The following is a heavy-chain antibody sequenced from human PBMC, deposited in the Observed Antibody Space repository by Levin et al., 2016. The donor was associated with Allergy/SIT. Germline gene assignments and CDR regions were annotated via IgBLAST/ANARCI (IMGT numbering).Heavy chain of an antibody. CDR2: ISSNSNYT. Sequence: RQAPGKGLEWVSYISSNSNYTNYAESVKGRFIVSRDNAKNSLYLQMNSLRAEDTAVYYCARELYSSGWYLSPLPDYWGQGTLVTVSS. V-gene: IGHV3-11*06. CDR3: ARELYSSGWYLSPLPDY. J-gene: IGHJ4*02. D-gene: IGHD6-19*01.